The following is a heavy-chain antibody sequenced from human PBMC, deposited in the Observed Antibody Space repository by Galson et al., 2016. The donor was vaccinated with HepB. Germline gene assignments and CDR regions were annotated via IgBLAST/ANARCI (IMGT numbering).Heavy chain of an antibody. D-gene: IGHD2-21*02. CDR1: GYTFTDSW. CDR2: IGPSDSYS. Sequence: QSGAEVKKPGESLRISCKGSGYTFTDSWISWVRQMPGKGLEWMGRIGPSDSYSNYSPSFKGHVTFSVDKSTSTAYLYWSSLKASDSAIYYCARFEDEGMYFGLHEYWGRGTLVTVSS. J-gene: IGHJ4*01. V-gene: IGHV5-10-1*01. CDR3: ARFEDEGMYFGLHEY.